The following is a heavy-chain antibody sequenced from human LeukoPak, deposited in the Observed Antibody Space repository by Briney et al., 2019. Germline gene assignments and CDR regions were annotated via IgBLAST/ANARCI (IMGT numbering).Heavy chain of an antibody. CDR3: ARGPVPRYYYYGMDV. CDR2: ITPIFGTA. V-gene: IGHV1-69*13. CDR1: GGTFSSYA. J-gene: IGHJ6*02. Sequence: EASVKVSCKASGGTFSSYAISWVRQAPGQGLEWMGGITPIFGTANYAQKFQGRVTITADESTSTAYMELSSLRSEDTAVYYCARGPVPRYYYYGMDVWGQGTTVTVSS.